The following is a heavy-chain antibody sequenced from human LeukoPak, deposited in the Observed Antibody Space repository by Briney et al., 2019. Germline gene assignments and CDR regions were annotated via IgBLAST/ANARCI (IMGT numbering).Heavy chain of an antibody. CDR2: FGGSCGTT. Sequence: GGSQRLPCVASGFTFTSFAMSWPRHPPGKGLEWVSDFGGSCGTTYYADSGKGRLTLSRDTSKSTLHLQMDSLRAEDTAVYYCAKDLRELSLYYYFDYWGQGTLVTVSS. J-gene: IGHJ4*02. CDR3: AKDLRELSLYYYFDY. CDR1: GFTFTSFA. D-gene: IGHD3-16*02. V-gene: IGHV3-23*01.